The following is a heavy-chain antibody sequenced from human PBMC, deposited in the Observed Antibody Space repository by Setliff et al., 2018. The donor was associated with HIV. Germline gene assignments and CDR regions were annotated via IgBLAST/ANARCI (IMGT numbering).Heavy chain of an antibody. Sequence: PGGSLRLSCAASGFTFTSHGMHWVRPAPGKGLEWVSFTRYDGNNKYYTDSVKGRFTISRDNSKNTLDLQMNSLRPEDTAVYYCAKDGDYSNNLYDAFDIWGQGTMVTVSS. D-gene: IGHD3-16*01. V-gene: IGHV3-30*02. CDR2: TRYDGNNK. CDR1: GFTFTSHG. CDR3: AKDGDYSNNLYDAFDI. J-gene: IGHJ3*02.